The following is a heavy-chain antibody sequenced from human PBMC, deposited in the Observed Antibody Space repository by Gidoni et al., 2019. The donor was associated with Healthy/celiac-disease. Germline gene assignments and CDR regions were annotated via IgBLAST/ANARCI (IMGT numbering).Heavy chain of an antibody. J-gene: IGHJ4*02. CDR1: GFTFSSYA. D-gene: IGHD3-10*01. V-gene: IGHV3-23*01. CDR3: AKEFIMGGSGSYND. Sequence: EVQLLESGGGLVQPGGSLRRSCEASGFTFSSYAMSWVRQAPGKGLEWVSAISGSGGITYYADSVKGRFTISRVNSKNTLYLQMNSLRAEDTAVYYCAKEFIMGGSGSYNDWGQGTLVTVSS. CDR2: ISGSGGIT.